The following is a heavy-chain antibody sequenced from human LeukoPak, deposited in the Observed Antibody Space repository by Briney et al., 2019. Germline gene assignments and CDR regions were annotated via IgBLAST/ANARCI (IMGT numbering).Heavy chain of an antibody. CDR1: GFTFSSYA. Sequence: GGSLRLSCAASGFTFSSYAMHWVRQAPGKGLEYVSGISPDGHNTYYANSAKGRFTISRDNSKNTLFLQMGSLRAEDMAVYYCARKYSGNFPYDSWGQGTLVAVCS. V-gene: IGHV3-64*01. CDR3: ARKYSGNFPYDS. J-gene: IGHJ4*02. D-gene: IGHD1-26*01. CDR2: ISPDGHNT.